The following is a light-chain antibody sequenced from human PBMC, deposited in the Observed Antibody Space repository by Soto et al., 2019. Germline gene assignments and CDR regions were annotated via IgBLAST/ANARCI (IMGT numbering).Light chain of an antibody. Sequence: QSVLTQPASVSGSPGQSITISCTGTSSDVGGYNYVSWYQQHPGKAPKLMIYEVSNRPSGVSNRFSGSKSGNTASLTISGLHAEDDADYYCSSYTSSSTLVVGGGTKLTVL. V-gene: IGLV2-14*01. CDR2: EVS. CDR3: SSYTSSSTLV. J-gene: IGLJ2*01. CDR1: SSDVGGYNY.